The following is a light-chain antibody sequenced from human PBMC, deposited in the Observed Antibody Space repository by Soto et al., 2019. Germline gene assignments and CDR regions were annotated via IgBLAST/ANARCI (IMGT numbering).Light chain of an antibody. CDR3: SSYTTSSTLL. V-gene: IGLV2-14*01. CDR1: SSDVGGYNY. Sequence: QSALTQPASVSGSPGQSITISCTGTSSDVGGYNYVSWYQQHPGNAPKLMIYEVSFRHSGVSNRFSGSKAGNTASLTISGLQADDEADYYCSSYTTSSTLLFGGGTKLTVL. CDR2: EVS. J-gene: IGLJ3*02.